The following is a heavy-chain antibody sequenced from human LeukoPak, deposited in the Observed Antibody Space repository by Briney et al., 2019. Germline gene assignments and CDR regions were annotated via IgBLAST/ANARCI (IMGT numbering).Heavy chain of an antibody. CDR1: GFTFSSYS. J-gene: IGHJ5*02. CDR3: ARSRSDIAATGTGFDP. V-gene: IGHV3-21*01. D-gene: IGHD6-13*01. CDR2: ISSSSSYI. Sequence: GGSLRLSCAASGFTFSSYSMNWVRQAPGKGLEWVSSISSSSSYIYYADSVKGRFTISRDNAKNSLYLQMNSLRAEDTAVYYCARSRSDIAATGTGFDPWGQGTLVTVSS.